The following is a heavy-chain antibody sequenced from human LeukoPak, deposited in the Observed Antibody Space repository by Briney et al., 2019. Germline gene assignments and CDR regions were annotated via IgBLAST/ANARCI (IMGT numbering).Heavy chain of an antibody. D-gene: IGHD6-13*01. CDR2: IKDDGSEK. CDR1: GFTFSGYW. V-gene: IGHV3-7*01. Sequence: GGSLRLSCAASGFTFSGYWMSWVRQAPGKGLEWVASIKDDGSEKYYMDSVKGRLTISRDNAKNSMSLQMNSLRAEGTAVYYCAPLNWVYPDGFDIWGQGTMVTVSS. CDR3: APLNWVYPDGFDI. J-gene: IGHJ3*02.